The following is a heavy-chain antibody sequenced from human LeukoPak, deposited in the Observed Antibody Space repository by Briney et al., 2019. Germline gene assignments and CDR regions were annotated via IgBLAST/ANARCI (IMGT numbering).Heavy chain of an antibody. V-gene: IGHV4-59*12. Sequence: SETLSLTCTVSGGSISSYYWSWIRQPPGKGLEWIGYIYYSGSTNYNPSLKSRVTISVDTSKNQFSLKLSSVTAADTAVYYCARDRYCTNGVCSDHAFDIWGQGTMVTVSS. D-gene: IGHD2-8*01. J-gene: IGHJ3*02. CDR3: ARDRYCTNGVCSDHAFDI. CDR1: GGSISSYY. CDR2: IYYSGST.